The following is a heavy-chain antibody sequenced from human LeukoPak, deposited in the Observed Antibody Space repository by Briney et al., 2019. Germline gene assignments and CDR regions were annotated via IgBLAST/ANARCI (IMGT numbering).Heavy chain of an antibody. D-gene: IGHD2-2*01. J-gene: IGHJ4*02. CDR1: GFSFSSYS. V-gene: IGHV3-48*01. CDR3: ARDYLYAFDY. Sequence: GGSLRLSCAASGFSFSSYSMNWVRRAPGKGLEWVSYISGSGNGKHYTDSVKGRFTISRDNAKNALYLQMNSLRAEDTAVYFCARDYLYAFDYWGQGTLVTVSS. CDR2: ISGSGNGK.